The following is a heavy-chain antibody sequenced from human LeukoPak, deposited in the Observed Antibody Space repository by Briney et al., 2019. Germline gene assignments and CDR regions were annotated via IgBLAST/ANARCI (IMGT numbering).Heavy chain of an antibody. CDR1: GGSISSSSYY. CDR2: INHSGST. V-gene: IGHV4-39*07. J-gene: IGHJ5*02. CDR3: AGRYSSGWYVRWFDP. D-gene: IGHD6-19*01. Sequence: SETLSLTCTVSGGSISSSSYYWGWIRQPPGKGLEWIGEINHSGSTNYNPSLKSRVTISVDTSKNQFSLKLSSVTAAGTAVYYCAGRYSSGWYVRWFDPWGQGTLVTVSS.